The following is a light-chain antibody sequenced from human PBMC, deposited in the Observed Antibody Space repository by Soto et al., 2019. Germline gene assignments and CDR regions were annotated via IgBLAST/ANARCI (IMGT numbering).Light chain of an antibody. CDR2: WAS. CDR3: QQYYSTLFT. J-gene: IGKJ3*01. V-gene: IGKV4-1*01. Sequence: DIVMTQSPDSLAVSLGERATINFKSSQSVLYSSNNRNYLAWYQKKPGQPPKLLIYWASTRESGVPDRFTGSGSGTDFTLTISSLQAEDVAVYYCQQYYSTLFTFGPGTKVEIK. CDR1: QSVLYSSNNRNY.